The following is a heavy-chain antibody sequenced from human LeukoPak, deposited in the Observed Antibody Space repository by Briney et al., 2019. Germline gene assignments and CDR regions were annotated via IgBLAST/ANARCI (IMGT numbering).Heavy chain of an antibody. J-gene: IGHJ4*02. CDR2: INHSGST. V-gene: IGHV4-34*01. CDR3: ARDRERIGRSTFDY. D-gene: IGHD2/OR15-2a*01. CDR1: GGSFSGYY. Sequence: PSETLSLTCAAYGGSFSGYYWSWIRQPPGKGLEWIGEINHSGSTNYNPSLKSRVTISVDTSKNQFSLKLSSVTAADTAVYYCARDRERIGRSTFDYWGQGTLVTVSS.